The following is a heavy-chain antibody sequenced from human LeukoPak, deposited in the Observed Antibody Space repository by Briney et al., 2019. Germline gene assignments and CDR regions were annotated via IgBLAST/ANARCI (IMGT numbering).Heavy chain of an antibody. J-gene: IGHJ5*02. CDR1: GFTFSSYS. CDR2: ISSSSSTI. CDR3: ARAPEDYLNWFDP. Sequence: QPGGSLRLSCAASGFTFSSYSMNWVRQAPGKGLEWVSYISSSSSTIYYADSVKGRFTISRDNAKNSLYLQMNSLRAEDTAVYYCARAPEDYLNWFDPWGQGTLVTVSS. D-gene: IGHD2/OR15-2a*01. V-gene: IGHV3-48*01.